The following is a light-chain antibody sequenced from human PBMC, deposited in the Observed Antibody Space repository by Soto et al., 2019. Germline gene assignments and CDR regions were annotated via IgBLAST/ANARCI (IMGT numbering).Light chain of an antibody. V-gene: IGLV2-14*01. J-gene: IGLJ3*02. Sequence: QSALTQPASVSGSPGQSITISCTGTSSDAGGYNYVSWYQQHPGKAPKLMIYEVSNRPSGVSNRFSGSKSGNTASLTISGPQAEDEADYYCSTYTSSSTLPWVFGGGTQLTVL. CDR1: SSDAGGYNY. CDR2: EVS. CDR3: STYTSSSTLPWV.